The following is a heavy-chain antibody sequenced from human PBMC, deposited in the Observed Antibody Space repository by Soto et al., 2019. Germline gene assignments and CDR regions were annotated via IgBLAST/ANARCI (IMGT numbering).Heavy chain of an antibody. D-gene: IGHD5-12*01. CDR1: GFTFNTYW. V-gene: IGHV3-74*01. CDR3: ATVATHSYNWLDP. CDR2: INSDGTRT. J-gene: IGHJ5*02. Sequence: GGSLRLSCAASGFTFNTYWMHWVRQAPGKGLVWVSRINSDGTRTNYADSVKGRFTTWRDNAKNTVYLQMNSLRAEDTAVYYCATVATHSYNWLDPWGQGTRVTVSS.